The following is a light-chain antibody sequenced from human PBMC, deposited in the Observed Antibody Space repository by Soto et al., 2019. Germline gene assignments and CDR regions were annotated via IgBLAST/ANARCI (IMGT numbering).Light chain of an antibody. CDR3: LQHSTYPIT. V-gene: IGKV1-5*01. CDR1: QSINNW. Sequence: DIQMTQSPSTLSASVGDRVAITCRASQSINNWLAWYQLKPGKAPKLLIYDASTLESGVPSRFSGSGSGTEFTLTISSLQPEDFAIYYCLQHSTYPITFGQGTRLEIK. J-gene: IGKJ5*01. CDR2: DAS.